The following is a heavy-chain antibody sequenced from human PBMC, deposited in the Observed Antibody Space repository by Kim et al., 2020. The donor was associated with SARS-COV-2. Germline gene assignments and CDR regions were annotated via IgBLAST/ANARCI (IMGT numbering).Heavy chain of an antibody. J-gene: IGHJ6*02. V-gene: IGHV3-9*01. D-gene: IGHD3-22*01. CDR3: AKAMVIPWDYGMDV. Sequence: YEDFLKGRFTISRDNAKSSLYLQMNSLRAEDTALYYCAKAMVIPWDYGMDVWGQGTAVTVSS.